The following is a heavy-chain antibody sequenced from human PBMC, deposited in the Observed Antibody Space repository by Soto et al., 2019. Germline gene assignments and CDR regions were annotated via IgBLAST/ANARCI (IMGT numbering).Heavy chain of an antibody. D-gene: IGHD6-6*01. CDR1: GYTFTGYY. CDR2: INPNSGGT. CDR3: ARWGISSSGSHDYYGMDV. Sequence: ASVKVSCKASGYTFTGYYMHWVRQAPGQGLEWMGWINPNSGGTNYAQKFQGRVTMTRDTSISTAYMELSRLRSDDTAVYYWARWGISSSGSHDYYGMDVWGQGTTVTVSS. J-gene: IGHJ6*02. V-gene: IGHV1-2*02.